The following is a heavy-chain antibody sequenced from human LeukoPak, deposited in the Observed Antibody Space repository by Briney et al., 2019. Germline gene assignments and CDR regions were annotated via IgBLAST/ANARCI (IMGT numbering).Heavy chain of an antibody. CDR2: INSDGSST. V-gene: IGHV3-74*01. CDR1: GFIFSSYW. CDR3: ARAIVGNDY. Sequence: PGGSLRLSCAASGFIFSSYWMHWIRQAPGMGLVWLSRINSDGSSTTYADSVKGRFTISRDNAKNTLYLQMNSLRAEDTAVYYCARAIVGNDYWGQGTLVTVSS. D-gene: IGHD1-26*01. J-gene: IGHJ4*02.